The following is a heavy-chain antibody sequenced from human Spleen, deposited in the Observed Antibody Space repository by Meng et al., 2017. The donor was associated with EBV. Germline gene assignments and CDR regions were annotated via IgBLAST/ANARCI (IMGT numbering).Heavy chain of an antibody. V-gene: IGHV4-39*07. CDR3: ARVRWGDGYNLKERYFDY. J-gene: IGHJ4*02. Sequence: QLQLQEPGPGLVKPSETLSLTCTVSGGSISSGDYYWAWIRQPPGKGLDWIGSVYYTGSTYYNPSLKSRVTLSVDPSKNQFSLKPRSVTAADTAVYYCARVRWGDGYNLKERYFDYWGQGTLVTVSS. CDR2: VYYTGST. D-gene: IGHD5-24*01. CDR1: GGSISSGDYY.